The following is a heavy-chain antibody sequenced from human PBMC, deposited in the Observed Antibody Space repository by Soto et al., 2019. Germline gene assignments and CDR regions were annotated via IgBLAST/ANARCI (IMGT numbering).Heavy chain of an antibody. CDR2: INPDNGNT. D-gene: IGHD2-2*01. CDR3: ARGIATGQLDP. Sequence: QVQLVQSGAEVKKPGASVKISCKASGYTFTRYTMNWVRQAPGQRPEWMGWINPDNGNTKSSLKFEDRVIITRDTSESTAYMDLSGLRSEETAVYYCARGIATGQLDPWGQGTLVTVSS. V-gene: IGHV1-3*01. CDR1: GYTFTRYT. J-gene: IGHJ5*02.